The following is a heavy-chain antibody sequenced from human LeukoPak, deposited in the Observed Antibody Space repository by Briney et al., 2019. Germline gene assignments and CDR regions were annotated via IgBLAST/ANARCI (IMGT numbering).Heavy chain of an antibody. J-gene: IGHJ6*02. CDR1: GFTFSSYA. D-gene: IGHD3-3*01. V-gene: IGHV3-30-3*01. Sequence: PGGPLRLSCAASGFTFSSYAMHWVRQAPGKGLEWVAVISYDGSNKYYADSVKGRFTISRDNSKNTLYLQMNSLRAEDTAVYYCAREAPWDDFWSGYFVVFHYYGMDVWGQGTTVTVSS. CDR2: ISYDGSNK. CDR3: AREAPWDDFWSGYFVVFHYYGMDV.